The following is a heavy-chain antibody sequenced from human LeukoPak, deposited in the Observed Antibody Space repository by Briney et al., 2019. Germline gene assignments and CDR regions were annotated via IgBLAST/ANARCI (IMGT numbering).Heavy chain of an antibody. Sequence: GASVKVSCKASGYTFTGYYMHWVRQAPGQGLEWMGWINPNSGGTNYAQKFQGRVTMTRNTSISTAYMELSSLRSEDTAVYYCARGGSGWSGSFDYWGQGTLVTVSS. J-gene: IGHJ4*02. CDR2: INPNSGGT. CDR1: GYTFTGYY. CDR3: ARGGSGWSGSFDY. V-gene: IGHV1-2*02. D-gene: IGHD6-19*01.